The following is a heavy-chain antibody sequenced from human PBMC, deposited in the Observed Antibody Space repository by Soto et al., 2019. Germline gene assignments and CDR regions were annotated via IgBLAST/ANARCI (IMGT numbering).Heavy chain of an antibody. CDR3: ARAGAALVRGSIGGFDY. J-gene: IGHJ4*02. V-gene: IGHV4-34*01. CDR1: GGAFNGYY. Sequence: QVHLQQWGAGLLKPSETLSLTCAVNGGAFNGYYWTWIRQPPGKGLEWIGEIDHSGSVDYNPSLNSRVNISIDTSNKQCSLTLTSVTAADTAVYYCARAGAALVRGSIGGFDYWGQGTLVTVSS. D-gene: IGHD3-10*01. CDR2: IDHSGSV.